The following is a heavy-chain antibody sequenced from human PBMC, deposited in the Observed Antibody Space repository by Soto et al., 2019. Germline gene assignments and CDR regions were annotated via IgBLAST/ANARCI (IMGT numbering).Heavy chain of an antibody. Sequence: QVQLQESGPALVKPSQTLSLTCTVSGASVSSGDYYWSSIRQPPGKGLEWIGYIYCSGGSYYNPSVKGRLTISIDTSKNQFSLKLNSVPVADTAIYYCVGTGTTDDYWGRGTLVTVSS. CDR2: IYCSGGS. D-gene: IGHD1-1*01. V-gene: IGHV4-30-4*01. CDR1: GASVSSGDYY. J-gene: IGHJ4*02. CDR3: VGTGTTDDY.